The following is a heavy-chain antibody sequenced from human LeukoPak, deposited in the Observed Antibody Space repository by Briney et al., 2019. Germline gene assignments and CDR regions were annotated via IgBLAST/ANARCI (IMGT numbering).Heavy chain of an antibody. CDR1: GGTFSSYA. CDR2: IIPIFGTA. Sequence: SVKVSCKASGGTFSSYAISWVRQAPGQGLEWMGGIIPIFGTANYAQKFQGRVTMTTDTSTTTVYMELSSLRSEDTAVYYCARDRPHNCFDPWGQGTLVTVSP. J-gene: IGHJ5*02. CDR3: ARDRPHNCFDP. V-gene: IGHV1-69*05.